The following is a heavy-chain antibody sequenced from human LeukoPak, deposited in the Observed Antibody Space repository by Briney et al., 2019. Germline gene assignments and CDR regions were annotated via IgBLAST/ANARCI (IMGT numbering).Heavy chain of an antibody. CDR2: IREDGSEE. CDR3: ATYSGAHHKTFDY. CDR1: GFTFSNYG. D-gene: IGHD1-26*01. J-gene: IGHJ4*02. Sequence: AGGSLRLPCADSGFTFSNYGVSWVRQAPGKGLEWVAHIREDGSEEYYLDSVEGRFTISRDNAKSSLYLQLNSLRVDDTAVYYCATYSGAHHKTFDYWGRGTLVTVSS. V-gene: IGHV3-7*01.